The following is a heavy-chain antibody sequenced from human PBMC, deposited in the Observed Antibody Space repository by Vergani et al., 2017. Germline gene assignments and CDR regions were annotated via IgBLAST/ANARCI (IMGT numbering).Heavy chain of an antibody. CDR3: ARWRDCSSTSCSRGVYYYYYMDV. J-gene: IGHJ6*03. CDR2: ISSSSSYI. D-gene: IGHD2-2*01. V-gene: IGHV3-21*01. Sequence: EVQLVESGGGLVKPGGSLRLSCAASGFTFSSYSMNWVRQAPGEGLEWVSSISSSSSYIYYADSVKGRFTISRDNAKNSLYLQMNSLRAEDTAVYYCARWRDCSSTSCSRGVYYYYYMDVWGKGTTVTVSS. CDR1: GFTFSSYS.